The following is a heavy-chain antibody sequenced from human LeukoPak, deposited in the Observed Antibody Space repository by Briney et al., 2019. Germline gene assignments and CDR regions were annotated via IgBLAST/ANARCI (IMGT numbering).Heavy chain of an antibody. CDR3: VRGGSKAAATFDY. CDR1: GGSISGYY. D-gene: IGHD6-13*01. Sequence: SETLSLTCTVSGGSISGYYWSWIRQPAGKGLEWIGQIYISGSTNYSPSLKSRLTMSGDTSENQFSLKLSSVTAADTAVYYCVRGGSKAAATFDYWGQGTLATVSS. CDR2: IYISGST. V-gene: IGHV4-4*07. J-gene: IGHJ4*02.